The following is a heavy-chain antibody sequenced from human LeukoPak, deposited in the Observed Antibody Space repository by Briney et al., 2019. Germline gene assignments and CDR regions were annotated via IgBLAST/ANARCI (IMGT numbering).Heavy chain of an antibody. CDR3: AKAGGLGSYYTSWFDP. D-gene: IGHD3-10*01. CDR1: GFTFDNYA. CDR2: ISWNCDTI. V-gene: IGHV3-9*01. J-gene: IGHJ5*02. Sequence: GGSLRLSCAASGFTFDNYAMHWVRQPPGRGLEWVSSISWNCDTIGYADSVKGRFTISRDNAKNSVYLQMNSLRPEDTALYYCAKAGGLGSYYTSWFDPWGQGTLVTVSS.